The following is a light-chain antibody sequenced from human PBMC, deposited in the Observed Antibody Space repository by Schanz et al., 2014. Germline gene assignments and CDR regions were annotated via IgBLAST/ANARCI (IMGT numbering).Light chain of an antibody. V-gene: IGLV1-40*01. CDR1: NSNVGAGYD. CDR2: TNN. Sequence: QSVLTQPPSVSGAPGQRVTISCTGSNSNVGAGYDVHWYQQLPGTAPKLLIYTNNNRPSGVPDRFSGSKSGTSASLAISGLQSEDEAAYYCAAWDDSLNGWVFGGGTKLTVL. CDR3: AAWDDSLNGWV. J-gene: IGLJ3*02.